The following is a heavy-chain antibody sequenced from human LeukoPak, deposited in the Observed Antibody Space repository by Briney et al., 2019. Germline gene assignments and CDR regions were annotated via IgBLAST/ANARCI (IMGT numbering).Heavy chain of an antibody. CDR1: GFTFSSYE. Sequence: GGSLRLSCAASGFTFSSYEMNWVRQAPGKGLEWVSYISSSGSTTYYADSVKGRFTISRDNAKNSLYLQMNSLRAEDTAVYYCARDPSYGDYADYWGQGTLVTVSS. V-gene: IGHV3-48*03. J-gene: IGHJ4*02. CDR3: ARDPSYGDYADY. CDR2: ISSSGSTT. D-gene: IGHD4-17*01.